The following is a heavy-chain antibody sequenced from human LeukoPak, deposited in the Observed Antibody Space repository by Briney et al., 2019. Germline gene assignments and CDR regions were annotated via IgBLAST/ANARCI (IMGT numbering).Heavy chain of an antibody. Sequence: TGGSLRLSCAASGFTFSSYSMNWVRQAPGKGLEWVSSISSSSSYIYYADSVKGRFTISRDNSKNTLYLQMNSLRAEDTAVYYCAKDNGDFWSGYPGPLDYWGQGTLVTVSS. V-gene: IGHV3-21*01. CDR2: ISSSSSYI. J-gene: IGHJ4*02. CDR1: GFTFSSYS. CDR3: AKDNGDFWSGYPGPLDY. D-gene: IGHD3-3*01.